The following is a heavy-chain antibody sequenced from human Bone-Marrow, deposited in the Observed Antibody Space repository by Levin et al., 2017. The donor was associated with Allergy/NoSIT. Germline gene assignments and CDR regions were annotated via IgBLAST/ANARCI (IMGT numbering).Heavy chain of an antibody. Sequence: PSETLSLTCAVYGGSFSGYYWSWIRQPPGKGLEWIGEISQSGSTNYNPSLKSRVTMSVDTSKNQFSLRLSSVTAADTAVYYCARKRLANFGVVVQRRYDFDSWGQGTLVTVSS. CDR2: ISQSGST. CDR1: GGSFSGYY. D-gene: IGHD3-3*01. J-gene: IGHJ4*02. CDR3: ARKRLANFGVVVQRRYDFDS. V-gene: IGHV4-34*01.